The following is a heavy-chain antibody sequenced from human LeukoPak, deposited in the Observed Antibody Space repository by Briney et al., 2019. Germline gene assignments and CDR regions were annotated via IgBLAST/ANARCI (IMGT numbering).Heavy chain of an antibody. V-gene: IGHV3-30-3*02. J-gene: IGHJ4*02. CDR2: ISYDGSNK. CDR3: AKYPMGDYYDSSGYYSLDY. Sequence: GGSLRLSCAASGFTFSSYAMHWVRQAPGKGLEWVAVISYDGSNKYYADSVKGRFTISRDNSKNTLYLQMNSLRAEDTAVYYCAKYPMGDYYDSSGYYSLDYWGQGTLVTVSS. D-gene: IGHD3-22*01. CDR1: GFTFSSYA.